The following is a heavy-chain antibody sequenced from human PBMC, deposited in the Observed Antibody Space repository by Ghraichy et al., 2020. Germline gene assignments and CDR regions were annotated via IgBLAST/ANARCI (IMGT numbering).Heavy chain of an antibody. J-gene: IGHJ4*02. CDR1: GFTFSSYA. D-gene: IGHD5-12*01. CDR2: ISGSGGST. Sequence: GGSLRLSCAASGFTFSSYAMSWVRQAPGKGLEWVSAISGSGGSTYYADSVKGRFTISRDNSKNTLYLQMNSLRAEDTAVYYWAKRDRWIPLPDYWGQGTLVTVSS. CDR3: AKRDRWIPLPDY. V-gene: IGHV3-23*01.